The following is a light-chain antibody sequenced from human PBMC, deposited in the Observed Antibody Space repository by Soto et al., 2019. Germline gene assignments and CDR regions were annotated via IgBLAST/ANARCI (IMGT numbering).Light chain of an antibody. J-gene: IGKJ1*01. Sequence: IQMSLSTSTMTASVVDRVTITCRASQSISSWLAWYQQKPGKAPKLLIYKASSLESGVPSRFSGSGSATEFTLTMSRLPPYAVATYYCQQYNSYWWTFGQGTKVDIK. CDR1: QSISSW. V-gene: IGKV1-5*03. CDR3: QQYNSYWWT. CDR2: KAS.